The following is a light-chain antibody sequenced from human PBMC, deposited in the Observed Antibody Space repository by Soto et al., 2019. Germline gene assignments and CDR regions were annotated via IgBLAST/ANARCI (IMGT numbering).Light chain of an antibody. J-gene: IGLJ2*01. Sequence: QSVLTQPPSVSGAPGQRVTISCTGSSSNIGAGYYVNWYQQLPGTAPKLLIYGNSNRPSGVPDRFSGSKSGTSSSLAITGLQAEDEADYYCQSYDSSLSGSVFGGETKLTVL. V-gene: IGLV1-40*01. CDR3: QSYDSSLSGSV. CDR1: SSNIGAGYY. CDR2: GNS.